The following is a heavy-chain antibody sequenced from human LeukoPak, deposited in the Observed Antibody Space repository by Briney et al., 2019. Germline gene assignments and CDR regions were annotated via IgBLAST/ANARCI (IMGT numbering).Heavy chain of an antibody. Sequence: SETLSLTCTVSGGSISSYYWSWIRQPPGKGLEWIGYIYYSGSTYYNPSLKSRVTISVDTSKNQFSLKLSSVTAADTAVYYCARAWEATVTTNPFFDYWGQGTLVTVSS. J-gene: IGHJ4*02. CDR3: ARAWEATVTTNPFFDY. D-gene: IGHD4-17*01. V-gene: IGHV4-59*12. CDR1: GGSISSYY. CDR2: IYYSGST.